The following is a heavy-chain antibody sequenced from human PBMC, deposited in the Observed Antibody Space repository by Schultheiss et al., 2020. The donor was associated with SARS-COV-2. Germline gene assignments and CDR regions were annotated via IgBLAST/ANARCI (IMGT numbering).Heavy chain of an antibody. D-gene: IGHD3-3*01. J-gene: IGHJ6*03. CDR3: AKEADTIFGVVTHMDV. Sequence: GGSLRLSCAASGFTFSSYGMHWVRQAPGKGLEWVAVIWYDGSNKYYADSVKGRFTISRDNSKNTLYLQMNSLRAEDTAVYYCAKEADTIFGVVTHMDVWGKGTTVTVSS. CDR2: IWYDGSNK. CDR1: GFTFSSYG. V-gene: IGHV3-33*06.